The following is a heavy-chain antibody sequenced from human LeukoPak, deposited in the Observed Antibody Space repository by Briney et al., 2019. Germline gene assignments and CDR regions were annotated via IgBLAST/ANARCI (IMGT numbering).Heavy chain of an antibody. D-gene: IGHD2-2*02. V-gene: IGHV1-18*01. Sequence: ASVKVSCKASGYTLTSYGISWVRQAPGQGLEWMGWISAYNGNTNYAQKLQGRVTMTTDTSTSTAYMELRSLRSDDTAVYYCARDSPPRYCSSTSCYNYYYYGMDVWGQGTTVTVSS. J-gene: IGHJ6*02. CDR2: ISAYNGNT. CDR1: GYTLTSYG. CDR3: ARDSPPRYCSSTSCYNYYYYGMDV.